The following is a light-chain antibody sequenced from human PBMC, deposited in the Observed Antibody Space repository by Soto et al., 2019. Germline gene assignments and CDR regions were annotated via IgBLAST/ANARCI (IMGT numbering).Light chain of an antibody. CDR1: QGISSY. Sequence: AIRMTQSPSSFSASTGDRVTITCRASQGISSYLAWYQQKPGKAPKLLIYAASTLQSGVPSRFSGSGSGTDFTLTISCLQSEDFATYYCQQYYSYPHTFGQVTMLEIK. V-gene: IGKV1-8*01. J-gene: IGKJ2*01. CDR3: QQYYSYPHT. CDR2: AAS.